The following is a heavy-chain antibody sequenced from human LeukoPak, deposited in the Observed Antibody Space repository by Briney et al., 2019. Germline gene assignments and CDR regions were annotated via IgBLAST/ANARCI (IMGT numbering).Heavy chain of an antibody. CDR2: ISYDGSNK. CDR1: GFTFSSYA. V-gene: IGHV3-30*04. Sequence: PGGSLRLSCAASGFTFSSYAMHWVRQAPGKGLEWVAVISYDGSNKYYADFVKGRFTISRDNSKNTLYLQMNSLRAEDMAVYYCAREGYCSSTSCYWFDYWGQGTLVTVSS. CDR3: AREGYCSSTSCYWFDY. J-gene: IGHJ4*02. D-gene: IGHD2-2*01.